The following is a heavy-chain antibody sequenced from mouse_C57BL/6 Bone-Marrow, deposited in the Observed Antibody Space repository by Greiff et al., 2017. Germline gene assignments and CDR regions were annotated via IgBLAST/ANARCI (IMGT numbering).Heavy chain of an antibody. D-gene: IGHD2-5*01. CDR3: ARPYYSNYGFAY. J-gene: IGHJ3*01. CDR2: ISGGGGNT. Sequence: EVKLVESGGGLVKPGGSLKLSCAASGFTFSSYTMSWVRQTPGKRLEWVATISGGGGNTYYPDSVKGRFTISRDNAKNTRDLQLSSLRSEDTALYYCARPYYSNYGFAYWGQGTLVTVSA. CDR1: GFTFSSYT. V-gene: IGHV5-9*01.